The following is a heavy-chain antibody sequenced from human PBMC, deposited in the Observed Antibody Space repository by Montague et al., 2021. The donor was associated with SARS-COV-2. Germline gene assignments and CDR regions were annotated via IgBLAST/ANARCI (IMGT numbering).Heavy chain of an antibody. CDR1: GDSVSRGSSY. CDR2: IYYTGSR. D-gene: IGHD5-24*01. V-gene: IGHV4-61*01. Sequence: SETLSLTCTVSGDSVSRGSSYWSWIRQPPGKGLEWIGYIYYTGSRKYNSSLKSRLTISVDTSKNQFSLKLSSVTAADTAVYYCARHARGEGYTSWFGSWGQGTPVTVSS. J-gene: IGHJ5*01. CDR3: ARHARGEGYTSWFGS.